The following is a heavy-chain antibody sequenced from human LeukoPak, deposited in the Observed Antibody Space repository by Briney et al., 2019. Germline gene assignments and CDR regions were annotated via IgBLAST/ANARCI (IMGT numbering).Heavy chain of an antibody. V-gene: IGHV4-59*08. CDR2: IDYSGRT. J-gene: IGHJ4*02. CDR1: GGSTDSYYY. D-gene: IGHD1-1*01. CDR3: ASNIPTPTTSPPLGY. Sequence: SETLSLTCTVSGGSTDSYYYWSWIRQPPGKGLEWIGYIDYSGRTKYNPSLQSRVTISVDTSKTQFSLRLGSVTAADTDVYFCASNIPTPTTSPPLGYWGQGTLVTVSS.